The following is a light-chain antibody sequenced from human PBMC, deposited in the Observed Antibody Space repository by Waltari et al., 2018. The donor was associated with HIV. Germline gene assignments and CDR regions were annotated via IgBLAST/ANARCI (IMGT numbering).Light chain of an antibody. CDR2: QDT. CDR1: ALPKQF. CDR3: QSADSSGTWV. V-gene: IGLV3-25*03. Sequence: SFELTQPPSVSVSPGQTARNTCSGDALPKQFAYWYQQKPGQVPVLIIYQDTERPAGIPERFSGSSSGTRVTLTVSGVQAEDEADYYCQSADSSGTWVFGGGTKLTVL. J-gene: IGLJ3*02.